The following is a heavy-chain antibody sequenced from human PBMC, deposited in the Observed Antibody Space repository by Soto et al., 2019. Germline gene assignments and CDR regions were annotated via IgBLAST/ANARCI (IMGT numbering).Heavy chain of an antibody. CDR1: SGSISSRNW. CDR3: ARHGRGDCSGGSCYGLDN. CDR2: IFHSGYT. Sequence: QVQLQESGPGLVKPSGTLSLNCAVSSGSISSRNWWSWVRQPPGKGLEWIGEIFHSGYTSYNPSLKSRVTISVDKSKNQFSLKLSSVTAADTAVYYCARHGRGDCSGGSCYGLDNRGQGTLVTVSS. V-gene: IGHV4-4*02. D-gene: IGHD2-15*01. J-gene: IGHJ4*02.